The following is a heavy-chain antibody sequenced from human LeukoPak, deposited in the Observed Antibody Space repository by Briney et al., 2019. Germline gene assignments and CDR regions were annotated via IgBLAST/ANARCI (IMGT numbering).Heavy chain of an antibody. CDR2: IYSGGST. CDR3: ARVRYYYDSSGLYYFDY. CDR1: GFTVSSNY. V-gene: IGHV3-53*01. D-gene: IGHD3-22*01. J-gene: IGHJ4*02. Sequence: GGSLRLSCAASGFTVSSNYMSWVRQAPGKGLEWVSVIYSGGSTYYADSVKGRFTIFRNNSKNTLYLQMDSLRAEDTAVYYCARVRYYYDSSGLYYFDYWGQGTLVTVSS.